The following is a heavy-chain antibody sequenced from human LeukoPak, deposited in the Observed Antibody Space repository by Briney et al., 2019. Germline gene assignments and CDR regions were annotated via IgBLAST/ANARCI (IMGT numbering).Heavy chain of an antibody. Sequence: GGSLRLSCADSGFTFEDYDMHWVRQARGKGLEWVSGISWGSDSVDYGDAVKGRFTISRDNAKNSLYLQMNSLRADDTALYYCAKDWSYGGNSWKYFGSWGQGILVTVSS. J-gene: IGHJ4*02. V-gene: IGHV3-9*01. CDR2: ISWGSDSV. CDR1: GFTFEDYD. D-gene: IGHD4-23*01. CDR3: AKDWSYGGNSWKYFGS.